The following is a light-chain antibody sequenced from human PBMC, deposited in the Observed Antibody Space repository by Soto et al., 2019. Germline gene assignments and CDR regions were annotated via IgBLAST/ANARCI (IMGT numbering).Light chain of an antibody. J-gene: IGLJ3*02. CDR2: GNS. Sequence: QAVVTQPPSVSGAPGQRVTISCTGSSSNIGAGYDVHWYQQLPGTAPKLLIYGNSNRPSGVPDRFSGSKSGTSASLAITGLQAEDEADYYCQSYDSSVIGWVFGGGTKLTVL. CDR1: SSNIGAGYD. CDR3: QSYDSSVIGWV. V-gene: IGLV1-40*01.